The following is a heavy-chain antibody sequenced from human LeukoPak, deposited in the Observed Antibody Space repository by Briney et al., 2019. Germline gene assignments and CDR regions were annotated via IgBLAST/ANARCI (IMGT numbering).Heavy chain of an antibody. V-gene: IGHV3-74*01. CDR2: INSDGGST. Sequence: GGSLRLSCAASGFTFSSYWMHWVRQAPGKGLVWVSRINSDGGSTSYADSVKGRFTISRDNAKNTLYLQMNSLRAEDTAVYYCARESRIGGSGFDYWGQGTLVTVSS. J-gene: IGHJ4*02. D-gene: IGHD6-19*01. CDR3: ARESRIGGSGFDY. CDR1: GFTFSSYW.